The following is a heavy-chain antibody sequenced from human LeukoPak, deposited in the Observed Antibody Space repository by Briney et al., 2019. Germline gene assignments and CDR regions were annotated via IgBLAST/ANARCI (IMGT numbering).Heavy chain of an antibody. CDR1: GGTFISYA. CDR3: ARQVWCGESHFDY. V-gene: IGHV1-69*06. Sequence: ASVKVSCKASGGTFISYAISWVRQAPGQGLEWMGGIIPIFGTANYAQKFQGRVTITADKSTSTAYMELSSLRSEDTAVYYCARQVWCGESHFDYWRQGTLVTVSS. CDR2: IIPIFGTA. J-gene: IGHJ4*02. D-gene: IGHD3-10*01.